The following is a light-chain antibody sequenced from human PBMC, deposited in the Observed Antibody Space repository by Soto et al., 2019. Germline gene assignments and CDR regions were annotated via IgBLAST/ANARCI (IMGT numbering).Light chain of an antibody. Sequence: EIVLTQSPGTLSLSPGERATLSCRASQSIYRNFVAWYQQRPGQAPRLLISGASTRSTGIPDRFTGSVSGTDFTLTNSRLEPEDFAVYYCQHYGSTPWTFAQGTKVEIK. CDR3: QHYGSTPWT. V-gene: IGKV3-20*01. J-gene: IGKJ1*01. CDR1: QSIYRNF. CDR2: GAS.